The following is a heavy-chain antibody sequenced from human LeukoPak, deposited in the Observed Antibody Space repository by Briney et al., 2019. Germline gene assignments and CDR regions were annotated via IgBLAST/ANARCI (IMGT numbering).Heavy chain of an antibody. J-gene: IGHJ4*02. CDR3: VRNVASGFDY. CDR2: INPSGGST. Sequence: GASVKVSCKASGYTFTSYYIHWVRQAPGQGLEWMGMINPSGGSTSFAQKFQGRVTMTRDTSTSTVYMELSSLRPEDTAVYYCVRNVASGFDYWGQGTLVTVSS. CDR1: GYTFTSYY. D-gene: IGHD1-1*01. V-gene: IGHV1-46*01.